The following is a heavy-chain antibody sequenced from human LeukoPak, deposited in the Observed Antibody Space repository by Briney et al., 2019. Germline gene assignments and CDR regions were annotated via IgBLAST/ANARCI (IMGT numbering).Heavy chain of an antibody. V-gene: IGHV3-48*02. J-gene: IGHJ4*02. CDR1: GFTFSSYA. Sequence: GGSLRLSCAASGFTFSSYAMNWVRQAPGKGLEWVSHIIHINTTTTYADSVKGRFTISRDNAQNSLYLQMNNLRDEDSAVYYCATDLDYSFDYWGQGALVTVSS. CDR3: ATDLDYSFDY. CDR2: IIHINTTT. D-gene: IGHD2-15*01.